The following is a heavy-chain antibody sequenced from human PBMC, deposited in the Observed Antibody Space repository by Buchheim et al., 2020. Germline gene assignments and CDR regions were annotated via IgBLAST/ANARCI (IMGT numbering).Heavy chain of an antibody. CDR1: SGSISSYY. D-gene: IGHD3-22*01. CDR3: AAGGYWSHPENWFDP. V-gene: IGHV4-59*12. CDR2: IYYTGTT. Sequence: QVQLQESGPGLVKSSETLSLTCSVSSGSISSYYWNWIRQPPGKGLEWIGHIYYTGTTRYNPSLKSRVSISVDTSRNQFSLTLTSVTAADTAIYYCAAGGYWSHPENWFDPWGQGAL. J-gene: IGHJ5*02.